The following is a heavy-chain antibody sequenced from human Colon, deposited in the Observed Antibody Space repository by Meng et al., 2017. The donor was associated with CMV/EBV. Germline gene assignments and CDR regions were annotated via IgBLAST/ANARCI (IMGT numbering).Heavy chain of an antibody. Sequence: QVQLLQSGAEVKKPGASVKVCSTAAGYTFNSYPISWVRQAPGQGLEWMGWISTYNGNTNYAQKFQGRLTLTTDTSTSTAYMELRGLRSDDTAVYYCAREKATVTTFMLLYWGLGTLVTVSS. V-gene: IGHV1-18*01. D-gene: IGHD4-17*01. CDR1: GYTFNSYP. CDR2: ISTYNGNT. CDR3: AREKATVTTFMLLY. J-gene: IGHJ4*02.